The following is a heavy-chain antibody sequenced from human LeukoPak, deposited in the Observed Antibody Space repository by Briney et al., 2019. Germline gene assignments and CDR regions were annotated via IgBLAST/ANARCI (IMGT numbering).Heavy chain of an antibody. CDR1: GFTFSSYW. D-gene: IGHD3-22*01. V-gene: IGHV3-7*01. CDR3: ARATYYYDSSGYYPDAFDI. J-gene: IGHJ3*02. Sequence: GGSLRLSCAASGFTFSSYWMSWVRQAPGKGLEWVANIKQDGSEKYYVDSVKGRFTISRDNAKNSLYLQMNSLRAEDTAVYYCARATYYYDSSGYYPDAFDIWGQGTMVTVSS. CDR2: IKQDGSEK.